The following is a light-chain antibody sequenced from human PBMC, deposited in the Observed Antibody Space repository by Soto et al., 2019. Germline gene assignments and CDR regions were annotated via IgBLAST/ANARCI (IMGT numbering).Light chain of an antibody. CDR2: DAS. Sequence: EIVLTQSPGTLSLSPGARATLSCRASQSVSSSYLAWYQHKPGQAPRLLIYDASSRATGIPDRFSGSGSGTDFTLTISRLEPEDFAVYYCQQYGSSPLYTFGQGTKLEIK. CDR3: QQYGSSPLYT. CDR1: QSVSSSY. V-gene: IGKV3-20*01. J-gene: IGKJ2*01.